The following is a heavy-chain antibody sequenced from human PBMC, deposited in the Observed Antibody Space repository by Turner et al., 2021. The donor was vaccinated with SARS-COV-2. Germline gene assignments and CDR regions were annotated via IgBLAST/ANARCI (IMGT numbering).Heavy chain of an antibody. D-gene: IGHD3-22*01. V-gene: IGHV3-21*01. J-gene: IGHJ4*02. CDR2: ITSSDT. Sequence: EVQLVEYGGGLVKPGGSLRLSCAASGFTFSSYSRNWVRQAPGKGLEWVSSITSSDTYYADSVKGRFTISRDNAKNSLYLQMNSLRAEDTAVYYCVRDKDSSDYYYWGQGTLVTVSS. CDR3: VRDKDSSDYYY. CDR1: GFTFSSYS.